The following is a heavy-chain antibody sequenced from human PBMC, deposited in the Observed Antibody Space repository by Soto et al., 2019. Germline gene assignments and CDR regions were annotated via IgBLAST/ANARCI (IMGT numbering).Heavy chain of an antibody. CDR1: CGSISSSSYY. J-gene: IGHJ4*02. CDR3: ARRRHYDFWSGPSIDY. D-gene: IGHD3-3*01. V-gene: IGHV4-39*01. Sequence: QLQLQESGPGLVKPSETLSLTCTVSCGSISSSSYYWGWIRQPPGKGLEWIGSIYYSGSTYYNPSLKSRVTISVDTSKNQFSLKLSSVTAADTAVYYCARRRHYDFWSGPSIDYWGQGTLVTVSS. CDR2: IYYSGST.